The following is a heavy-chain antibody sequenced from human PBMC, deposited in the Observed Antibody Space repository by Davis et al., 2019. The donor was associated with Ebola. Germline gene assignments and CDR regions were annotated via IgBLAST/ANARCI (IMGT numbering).Heavy chain of an antibody. CDR1: GFTFSTYA. Sequence: GESLKISCAASGFTFSTYAMGWVRQAPGKGLEWVANIKQDGSEKYYVDSVKGRFTISRDNSKNTLYLQMNSLRAEDTAVYYCAKDLDFNSSPDFDYWGQGTLVTVSS. V-gene: IGHV3-7*01. CDR3: AKDLDFNSSPDFDY. D-gene: IGHD6-19*01. J-gene: IGHJ4*02. CDR2: IKQDGSEK.